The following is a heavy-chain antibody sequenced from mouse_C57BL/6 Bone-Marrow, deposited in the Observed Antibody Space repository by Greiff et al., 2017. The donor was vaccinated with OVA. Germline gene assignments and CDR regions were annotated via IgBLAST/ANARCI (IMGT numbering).Heavy chain of an antibody. CDR2: INPSTGGT. CDR3: ARELRYYFDY. CDR1: GYSFTGYY. D-gene: IGHD1-1*01. J-gene: IGHJ2*01. Sequence: EVQLQQSGPELVKPGASVKISCKASGYSFTGYYMNWVKQSPEKSLEWIGEINPSTGGTTYNQKFKAKATLTVDKSSSTAYMQLKSLTSEDSAVYYCARELRYYFDYWGQGTTLTVSS. V-gene: IGHV1-42*01.